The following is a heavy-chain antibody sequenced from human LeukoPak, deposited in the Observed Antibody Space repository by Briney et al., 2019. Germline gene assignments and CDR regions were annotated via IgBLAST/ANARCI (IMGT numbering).Heavy chain of an antibody. CDR2: VNHSGST. D-gene: IGHD3-10*01. CDR3: ARPDSNHYYGALGFDI. V-gene: IGHV4-34*01. Sequence: SETLSLTCAVYGGSFSDYYWSWIRQPPGKGLEWIGEVNHSGSTNYNPSLKSRVTISVDTSKNQFSLNLSSVTAADTAVYYCARPDSNHYYGALGFDIWGPGTMVTVSS. CDR1: GGSFSDYY. J-gene: IGHJ3*02.